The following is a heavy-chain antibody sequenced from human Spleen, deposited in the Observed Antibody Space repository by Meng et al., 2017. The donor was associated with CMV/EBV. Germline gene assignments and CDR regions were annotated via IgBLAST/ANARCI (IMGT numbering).Heavy chain of an antibody. Sequence: ASVKVSCKASGYTFTGYYIHWVRQAPGQGLEWMGWINPNSGDTNYAQRFQGRVTMTRDTSISTAYMELSRLRSNDTAVFYCARDSGRGGRGFYANRAYWGQGTLVTVSS. J-gene: IGHJ4*02. CDR2: INPNSGDT. V-gene: IGHV1-2*02. CDR3: ARDSGRGGRGFYANRAY. CDR1: GYTFTGYY. D-gene: IGHD2/OR15-2a*01.